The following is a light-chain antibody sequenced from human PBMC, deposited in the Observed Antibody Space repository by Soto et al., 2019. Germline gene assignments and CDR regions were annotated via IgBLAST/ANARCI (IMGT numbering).Light chain of an antibody. V-gene: IGKV1-12*01. CDR2: AAS. J-gene: IGKJ4*01. CDR1: QAIDRW. Sequence: DIPMTQSPSSLSASVGDRVTINCRASQAIDRWLAWYQQKPGKAPKVLIYAASNLRSGVPSRFSGSGSGIDFSLTISSLQPEDLATYYCKQSKTFPLTFGGGTQVEIK. CDR3: KQSKTFPLT.